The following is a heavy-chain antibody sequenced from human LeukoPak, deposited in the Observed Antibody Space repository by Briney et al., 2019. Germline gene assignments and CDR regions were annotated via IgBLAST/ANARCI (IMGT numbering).Heavy chain of an antibody. D-gene: IGHD3-3*01. CDR2: ISWNSGSI. Sequence: GRSLRLSCAASGFTFDDYAMHWVRQVPGKGLEWVSGISWNSGSIGYADSVKGRFTISRDNAKNSLYLQMNSLRAEDTALYYCAKEVYDSYFDYWGQGTLVTVSS. V-gene: IGHV3-9*01. CDR3: AKEVYDSYFDY. CDR1: GFTFDDYA. J-gene: IGHJ4*02.